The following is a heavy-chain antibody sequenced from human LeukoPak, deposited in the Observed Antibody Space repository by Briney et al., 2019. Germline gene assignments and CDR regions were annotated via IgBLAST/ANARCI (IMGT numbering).Heavy chain of an antibody. CDR3: AREISMVRGVTKRHFDY. J-gene: IGHJ4*02. Sequence: PSETLSLTCTVSGGSISNGDYYWSWIRQPPGKGLEWIGYIYYSGSTYYNPSLKSRVTISVDTSKNQFSLKLSSVTAADTAVYYCAREISMVRGVTKRHFDYWGQGTLVTVSS. V-gene: IGHV4-30-4*01. CDR1: GGSISNGDYY. CDR2: IYYSGST. D-gene: IGHD3-10*01.